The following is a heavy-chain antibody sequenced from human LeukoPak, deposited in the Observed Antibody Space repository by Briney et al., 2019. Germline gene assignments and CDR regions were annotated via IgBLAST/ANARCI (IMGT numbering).Heavy chain of an antibody. CDR1: GFTFSSYA. Sequence: PGGSLRLSCAASGFTFSSYAMSWVRQAPGKGLVWVSRINSDRSSTSYADSVKGRFTISRDNAKNTLYLQMNSLRAEDTAVHYCARAVSGSYGTDWFDPWGQGTLVTVSS. J-gene: IGHJ5*02. D-gene: IGHD1-26*01. CDR2: INSDRSST. V-gene: IGHV3-74*01. CDR3: ARAVSGSYGTDWFDP.